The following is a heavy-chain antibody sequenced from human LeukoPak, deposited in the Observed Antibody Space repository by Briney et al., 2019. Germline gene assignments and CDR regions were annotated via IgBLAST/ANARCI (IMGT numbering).Heavy chain of an antibody. CDR2: IKQDGSEK. Sequence: PGGSLRLSCAASGFTFSSYWMSWVRQAPGKGLEWVANIKQDGSEKYYVDSVKGRFTISRDNAKNSLYLQMNSLRAEDTAVYYCARSFLPAATWAFDYWGQGTLVTVSS. J-gene: IGHJ4*02. D-gene: IGHD2-2*01. V-gene: IGHV3-7*01. CDR3: ARSFLPAATWAFDY. CDR1: GFTFSSYW.